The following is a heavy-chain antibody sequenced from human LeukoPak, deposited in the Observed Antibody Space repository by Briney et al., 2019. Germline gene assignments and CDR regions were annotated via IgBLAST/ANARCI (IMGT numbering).Heavy chain of an antibody. V-gene: IGHV3-30*18. Sequence: GRSLRLSCAASGFTFSSYGMHWVRQAPGKGLEWGAVISYDGSNKYYADSVKGRFTISRDNSKNTLYLQMNSLRAEDTAVYYCAKDKWSGWSNFDYWGQGTLVTVSS. CDR2: ISYDGSNK. CDR3: AKDKWSGWSNFDY. CDR1: GFTFSSYG. D-gene: IGHD6-19*01. J-gene: IGHJ4*02.